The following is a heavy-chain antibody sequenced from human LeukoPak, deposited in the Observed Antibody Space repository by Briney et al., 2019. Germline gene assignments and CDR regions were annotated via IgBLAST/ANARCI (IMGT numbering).Heavy chain of an antibody. Sequence: SETLSLTCTVSGGSISSYYWSWIRQPPGKGLEWIGYIYYSGSTNYNPSLKSRVTISVDTSKNQFSLKLSSVTAADTAVYYCARGPMYYYGSGSYYNDYFDYWGQGTLVTVSS. V-gene: IGHV4-59*01. J-gene: IGHJ4*02. D-gene: IGHD3-10*01. CDR3: ARGPMYYYGSGSYYNDYFDY. CDR2: IYYSGST. CDR1: GGSISSYY.